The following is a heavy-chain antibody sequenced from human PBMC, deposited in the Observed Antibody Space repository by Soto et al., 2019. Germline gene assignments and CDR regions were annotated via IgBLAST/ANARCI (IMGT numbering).Heavy chain of an antibody. J-gene: IGHJ6*02. V-gene: IGHV3-21*01. D-gene: IGHD3-22*01. CDR3: ARYGYYYDSSGYYYYYGMDV. Sequence: GGSLRLSCAASGFTFSSYSMNWVRQAPGKGLEWGSSISSSSSYIYYADSVKGRFTISRDNAKNSLYLQMNSLRAEDTAVYYCARYGYYYDSSGYYYYYGMDVWGQGTTVTVSS. CDR1: GFTFSSYS. CDR2: ISSSSSYI.